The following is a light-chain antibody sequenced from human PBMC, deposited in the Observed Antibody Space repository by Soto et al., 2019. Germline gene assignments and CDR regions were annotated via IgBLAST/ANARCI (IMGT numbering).Light chain of an antibody. V-gene: IGKV3-20*01. CDR3: HQYGTSPQT. J-gene: IGKJ1*01. CDR1: QSVSDTH. CDR2: DAS. Sequence: EIVLGQSPGALSLSPGESATLSCMASQSVSDTHVAWYQQRPGQAPRLLIYDASRRDIGVPDRFIGSGSATDFTLTISGLEPEDFAVYFCHQYGTSPQTFGQGTKVDIK.